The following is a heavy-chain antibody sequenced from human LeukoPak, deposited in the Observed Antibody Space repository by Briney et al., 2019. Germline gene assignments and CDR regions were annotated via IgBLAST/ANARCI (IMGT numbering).Heavy chain of an antibody. V-gene: IGHV1-2*02. CDR1: GYTFTGYY. CDR2: INPNSGGT. J-gene: IGHJ4*02. CDR3: AREAPYYYDSSGYFLDY. Sequence: GASVKVSCKASGYTFTGYYMHWVRQAPGQGLEWMGWINPNSGGTNYAQKFQGRVTMTRDTSISTAYMELSRLRSDDTAVYYCAREAPYYYDSSGYFLDYWGQGTLVTVSS. D-gene: IGHD3-22*01.